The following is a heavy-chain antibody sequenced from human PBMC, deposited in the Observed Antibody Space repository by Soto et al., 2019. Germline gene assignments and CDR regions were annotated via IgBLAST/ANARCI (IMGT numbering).Heavy chain of an antibody. CDR2: INPDNGNT. D-gene: IGHD2-15*01. V-gene: IGHV1-3*01. J-gene: IGHJ5*02. CDR3: ARGIATGQLDP. CDR1: GYTFTRYT. Sequence: ASVKVSCKASGYTFTRYTMNWVRQAPGQRLEWMGWINPDNGNTKSSQKFQDRVIITRDTSASTHYMDLSSLRSEDTAVYYCARGIATGQLDPCGQGTLVTVSS.